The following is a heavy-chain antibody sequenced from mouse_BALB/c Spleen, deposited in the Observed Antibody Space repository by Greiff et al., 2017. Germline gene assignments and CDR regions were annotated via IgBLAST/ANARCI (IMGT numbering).Heavy chain of an antibody. V-gene: IGHV5-6-2*01. Sequence: EVHLVESGGGLVKPGGSLKLSCAASGFTFSSYYMSWVRQTPEKRLELVAAINSNGGSTYYPDTVKGRFTISRDNAKNTLYLQMSSLKSEDTALYYCARHEGDPLITGYAMDYWGQGTSVTVSS. J-gene: IGHJ4*01. CDR3: ARHEGDPLITGYAMDY. CDR2: INSNGGST. CDR1: GFTFSSYY. D-gene: IGHD1-1*01.